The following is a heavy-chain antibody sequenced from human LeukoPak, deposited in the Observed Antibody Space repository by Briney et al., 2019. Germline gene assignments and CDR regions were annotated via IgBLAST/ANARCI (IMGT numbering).Heavy chain of an antibody. Sequence: GGSLRLSCAASGFTFSSYAMSWVRQAPGKGLEWVSSISSSSSYIYYADSVKGRFTISRDNAKNSLYLQMNSLRAEDTAVYYCARGVNYYDSSGYYYFDYWGQGTLVTVSS. CDR3: ARGVNYYDSSGYYYFDY. CDR1: GFTFSSYA. V-gene: IGHV3-21*01. D-gene: IGHD3-22*01. J-gene: IGHJ4*02. CDR2: ISSSSSYI.